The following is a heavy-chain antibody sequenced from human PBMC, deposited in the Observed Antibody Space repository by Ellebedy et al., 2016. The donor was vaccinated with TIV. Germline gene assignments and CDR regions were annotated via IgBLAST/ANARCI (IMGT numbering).Heavy chain of an antibody. D-gene: IGHD3-10*01. CDR3: AKGRGRDY. CDR2: ISYDGSNK. J-gene: IGHJ4*02. V-gene: IGHV3-30*04. CDR1: GFTFSSYA. Sequence: GGSLRLXXAASGFTFSSYAMHWVRQAPGKGLEWVAVISYDGSNKYYADSVKGRFTISRDNSKNTLYLQMNSLRAEDTAVYYCAKGRGRDYWGQGTLVTVSS.